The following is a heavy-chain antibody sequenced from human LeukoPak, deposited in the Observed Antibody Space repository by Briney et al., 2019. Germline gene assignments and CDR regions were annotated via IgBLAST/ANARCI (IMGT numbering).Heavy chain of an antibody. D-gene: IGHD6-19*01. CDR3: ARATGWRDAFDI. V-gene: IGHV4-38-2*01. J-gene: IGHJ3*02. Sequence: PSETLSLTCAVSGYSISSGYYWGWIRQPPGKGLEWIGSIYHSGSTYYNPSLKSRVTISADTSKNQFSLKLSSVTAADTAVYYCARATGWRDAFDIWGQGTMVTVSS. CDR2: IYHSGST. CDR1: GYSISSGYY.